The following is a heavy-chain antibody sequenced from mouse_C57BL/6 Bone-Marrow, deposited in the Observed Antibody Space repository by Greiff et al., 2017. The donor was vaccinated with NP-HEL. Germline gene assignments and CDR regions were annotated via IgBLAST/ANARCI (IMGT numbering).Heavy chain of an antibody. D-gene: IGHD1-1*01. J-gene: IGHJ2*01. CDR1: GYTFTSYW. V-gene: IGHV1-74*01. CDR3: AIDYGSSWRYFDY. CDR2: FHPSDSDT. Sequence: QVQLQQPGAELVKPGASVKVSCKASGYTFTSYWMHWVKQRPGQGLEWIGRFHPSDSDTNYNQKFKGKATLTVDKSSSTAYMQLSSMTSEDSAVYYCAIDYGSSWRYFDYWGQGTTLTVSS.